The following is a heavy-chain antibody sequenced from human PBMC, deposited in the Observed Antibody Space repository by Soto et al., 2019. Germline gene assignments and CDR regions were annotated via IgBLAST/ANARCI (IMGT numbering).Heavy chain of an antibody. CDR3: ASIGTYYYDSSGHDY. CDR2: IYYSGST. Sequence: PSETLSLTCTVSGGSISSGGYYWSWIRQHPGKGLEWIGYIYYSGSTYYNPSLKSRVTISVDTSKNQFSLKLSSVTATDTAVYYCASIGTYYYDSSGHDYWGQGTLVTVSS. J-gene: IGHJ4*02. D-gene: IGHD3-22*01. CDR1: GGSISSGGYY. V-gene: IGHV4-31*03.